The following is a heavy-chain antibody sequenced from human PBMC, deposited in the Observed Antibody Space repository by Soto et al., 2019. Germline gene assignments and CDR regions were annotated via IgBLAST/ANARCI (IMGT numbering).Heavy chain of an antibody. Sequence: QVQLVESGGGVVQPGRSPRLSCAASGFTFSSYGMHWVRQAPGKGLEWVAVIWYDGSNKYYADSVKGRFTISRDNSKNTLYLQMNSLRAEDTAVYYCARDSDIAVAGTYFDYWGQGTLVTVSS. D-gene: IGHD6-19*01. J-gene: IGHJ4*02. V-gene: IGHV3-33*01. CDR1: GFTFSSYG. CDR2: IWYDGSNK. CDR3: ARDSDIAVAGTYFDY.